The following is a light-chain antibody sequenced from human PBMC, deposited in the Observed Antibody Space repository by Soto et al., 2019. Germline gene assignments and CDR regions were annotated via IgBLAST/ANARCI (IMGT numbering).Light chain of an antibody. CDR1: QSVSSY. Sequence: EIVLTQSPATLSLTPGERATLSCRASQSVSSYLAWYQQKPGQAPRLLIYDASNRATGIPARFSGSGSGTDFTLTISSLEPEDFAVYYCQQRSNGPPPYTFGPGTKLEIK. J-gene: IGKJ2*01. CDR3: QQRSNGPPPYT. CDR2: DAS. V-gene: IGKV3-11*01.